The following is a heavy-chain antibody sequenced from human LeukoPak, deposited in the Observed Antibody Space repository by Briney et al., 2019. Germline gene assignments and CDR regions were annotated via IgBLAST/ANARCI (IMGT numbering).Heavy chain of an antibody. CDR3: ARGQGVEMATIGSDY. CDR2: INHSGST. D-gene: IGHD5-24*01. CDR1: GGSFSGYY. V-gene: IGHV4-34*01. Sequence: SETLSLTCAVYGGSFSGYYWSWVRQPPGKGLEWIGEINHSGSTNYNPSLTSRVTISVDTSKNQSSLKLSSVTAADTAVYYCARGQGVEMATIGSDYWGQGTLVTVSS. J-gene: IGHJ4*02.